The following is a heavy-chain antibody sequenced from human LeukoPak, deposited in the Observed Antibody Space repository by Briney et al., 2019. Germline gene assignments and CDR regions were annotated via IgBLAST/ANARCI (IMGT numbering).Heavy chain of an antibody. D-gene: IGHD3-10*01. CDR1: GYSLSNYG. CDR2: IWYDGGNK. CDR3: ARDRRYGSGSGSRYYGMDV. J-gene: IGHJ6*02. V-gene: IGHV3-33*01. Sequence: GRSLRLSCAASGYSLSNYGMHWFRKVPGKGLEWVAVIWYDGGNKYYGDSVKGRFTISRDTSKNTMYLQMDSLRAEDTAVYYCARDRRYGSGSGSRYYGMDVWGQGTTVTVSS.